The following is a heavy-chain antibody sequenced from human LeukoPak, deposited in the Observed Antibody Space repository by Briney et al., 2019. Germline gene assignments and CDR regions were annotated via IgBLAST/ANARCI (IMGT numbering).Heavy chain of an antibody. Sequence: GSSVKLSCTASVGTFTSYAISWVRQAPGQGLEWMGRIITMFATANYAQKVQGRVTITTDESTRTAYMELSSLRAEDTAVYDCARYGKNGGKGRYFDYWGQGTLVTVSS. D-gene: IGHD2-15*01. J-gene: IGHJ4*02. CDR3: ARYGKNGGKGRYFDY. CDR2: IITMFATA. CDR1: VGTFTSYA. V-gene: IGHV1-69*05.